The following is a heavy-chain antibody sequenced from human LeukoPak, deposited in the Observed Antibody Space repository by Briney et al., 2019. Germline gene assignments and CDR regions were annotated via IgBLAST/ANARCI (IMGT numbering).Heavy chain of an antibody. V-gene: IGHV1-2*04. D-gene: IGHD4-17*01. CDR3: ARALDYGDSLTLGY. CDR1: GYTFTGYY. J-gene: IGHJ4*02. Sequence: ASVKVSCKASGYTFTGYYMHWVRQAPGQGLEWMGWINPNSGGTNYAQKFQGWVTMTRDTSISTAYMELSGLRSDDTAVYYCARALDYGDSLTLGYWGQGTLVTVSS. CDR2: INPNSGGT.